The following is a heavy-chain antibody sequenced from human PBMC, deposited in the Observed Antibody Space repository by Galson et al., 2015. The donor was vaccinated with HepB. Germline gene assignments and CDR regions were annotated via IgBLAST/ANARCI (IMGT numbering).Heavy chain of an antibody. D-gene: IGHD5-18*01. V-gene: IGHV3-74*01. CDR2: INSDGSST. J-gene: IGHJ4*02. CDR1: GFTFSSYW. CDR3: ARVGRDTAMVTRFDY. Sequence: SLRLSCAASGFTFSSYWMHWVRQAPGKGLVWVSRINSDGSSTSYADSVKGRFTISRDNAKNTLYLQMNSLRAEDTAVYYCARVGRDTAMVTRFDYWGQGTLVTVSS.